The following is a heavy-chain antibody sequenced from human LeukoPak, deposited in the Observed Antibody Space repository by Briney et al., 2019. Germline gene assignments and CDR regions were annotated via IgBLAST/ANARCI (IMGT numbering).Heavy chain of an antibody. V-gene: IGHV1-18*01. J-gene: IGHJ4*02. Sequence: ASVKVSCKASGYTFTSYGISWVRQAPGQGLEWMGWISAYNGNTNYAQKLQGRVTMTTDTSTSTAYMELRSLRSDDTAVYYCARDRRYYDILTGYFPLDYWGQGTLVTVSS. CDR1: GYTFTSYG. D-gene: IGHD3-9*01. CDR2: ISAYNGNT. CDR3: ARDRRYYDILTGYFPLDY.